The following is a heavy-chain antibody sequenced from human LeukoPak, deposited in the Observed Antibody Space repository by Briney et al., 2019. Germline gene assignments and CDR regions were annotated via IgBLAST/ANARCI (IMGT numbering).Heavy chain of an antibody. CDR3: TRLDCSTSCYPRDAFDI. CDR1: GYSFTRYW. CDR2: IYPRDSDT. Sequence: GESLKISCKGSGYSFTRYWIGWVRQMPGKGLEWMGIIYPRDSDTRYSPSFQGQVTISADKSINTAYLQWSSLKASDTAMYYCTRLDCSTSCYPRDAFDIWGQGTVVTVS. V-gene: IGHV5-51*01. D-gene: IGHD2-2*01. J-gene: IGHJ3*02.